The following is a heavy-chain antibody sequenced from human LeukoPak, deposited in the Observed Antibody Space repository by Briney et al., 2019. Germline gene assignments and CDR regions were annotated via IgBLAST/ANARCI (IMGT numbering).Heavy chain of an antibody. CDR3: ARHLPSVRGYSSGWYSPFDY. J-gene: IGHJ4*02. D-gene: IGHD6-19*01. CDR2: ISYSGST. Sequence: PSETLSLTCTVSGGSINSYYWSWIRQPPGKGLEWIGYISYSGSTNYNPSLKSRVTISVDTSKNQFSLKLSSVTAADTAVYYCARHLPSVRGYSSGWYSPFDYWGQGTLVTVSS. CDR1: GGSINSYY. V-gene: IGHV4-59*08.